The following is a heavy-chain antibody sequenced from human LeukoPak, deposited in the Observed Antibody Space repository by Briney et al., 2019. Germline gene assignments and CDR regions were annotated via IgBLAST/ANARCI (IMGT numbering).Heavy chain of an antibody. V-gene: IGHV3-30*02. CDR2: IRYDGNNK. CDR1: GFTFRSYG. CDR3: AKDPTHFRVWDDYDNTRLNY. D-gene: IGHD3-22*01. Sequence: GGSLRLSCATAGFTFRSYGMHWVRKAPGKGLEWVAFIRYDGNNKYYADSVKGRFTISRDNSKNTVYLHMNSLRAEDTAVYYCAKDPTHFRVWDDYDNTRLNYWGQGTLVTVSS. J-gene: IGHJ4*02.